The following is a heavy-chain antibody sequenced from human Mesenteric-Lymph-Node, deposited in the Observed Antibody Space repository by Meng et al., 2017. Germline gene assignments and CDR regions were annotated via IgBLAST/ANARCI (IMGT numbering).Heavy chain of an antibody. J-gene: IGHJ4*02. CDR2: INPSGGST. Sequence: ASVKVSCKASGYTFTSYYMHWVRQAPGQGLEWMGIINPSGGSTSYAQKFQGRVTMTRDTSTSTVYMELSSLGSEDTAVYYCASDYSSGWYGGYYFDYWGQGTLVTVSS. CDR1: GYTFTSYY. CDR3: ASDYSSGWYGGYYFDY. D-gene: IGHD6-19*01. V-gene: IGHV1-46*01.